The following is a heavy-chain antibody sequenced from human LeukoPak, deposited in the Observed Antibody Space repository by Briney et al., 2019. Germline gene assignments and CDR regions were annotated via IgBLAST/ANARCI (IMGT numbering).Heavy chain of an antibody. CDR1: GFSFSTYS. CDR3: ATDSPETAAFDY. V-gene: IGHV3-48*04. CDR2: IVGSSSNM. Sequence: GGSLRLSCTASGFSFSTYSMNWFRQAPGKRLEWVSYIVGSSSNMYYADSVKGRFTISRDNAKNSLYLQMDSLRAEDTAVYYCATDSPETAAFDYWGQGTLVTVSS. D-gene: IGHD1-1*01. J-gene: IGHJ4*02.